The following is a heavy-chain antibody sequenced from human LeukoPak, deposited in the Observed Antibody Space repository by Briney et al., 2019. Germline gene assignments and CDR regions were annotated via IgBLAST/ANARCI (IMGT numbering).Heavy chain of an antibody. Sequence: GGSLRLSCAASGFTFSSYAMSWVRQAPGKGLEWVSAISGSGGSTYYADSVKGRFTISRDNSKNTLYLQMNSLRAEDTAVYYCAKSVVPAAMRLDWLDPWGQGTLVTVSS. V-gene: IGHV3-23*01. CDR2: ISGSGGST. CDR3: AKSVVPAAMRLDWLDP. J-gene: IGHJ5*02. D-gene: IGHD2-2*01. CDR1: GFTFSSYA.